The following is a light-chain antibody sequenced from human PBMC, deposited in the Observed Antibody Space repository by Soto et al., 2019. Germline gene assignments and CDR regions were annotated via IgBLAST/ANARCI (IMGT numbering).Light chain of an antibody. CDR1: QDISNY. J-gene: IGKJ3*01. V-gene: IGKV1-33*01. CDR2: DAS. Sequence: DIQMTQSPSSLSASVGDRVTITCQASQDISNYLNWYQQKPGKAPKLLIYDASNLETGVPSRFSGSGSGTDFTFTISSLQPEYIATYYSQQYDNPPITFGPGTKVDIK. CDR3: QQYDNPPIT.